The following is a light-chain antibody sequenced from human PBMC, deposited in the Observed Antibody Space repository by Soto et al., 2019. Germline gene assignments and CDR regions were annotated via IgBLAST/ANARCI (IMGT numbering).Light chain of an antibody. V-gene: IGKV1-39*01. Sequence: IQMTQSPSSLSASVGARVTISXRASWSISLSFNWYPLDPEXXTNIXXXGQXYLKRGVPTRFIGSGSGKDFTLTISSLQPEYFTTYYCQQTYTTPERTFGQGTRLDIK. J-gene: IGKJ5*01. CDR2: GQX. CDR3: QQTYTTPERT. CDR1: WSISLS.